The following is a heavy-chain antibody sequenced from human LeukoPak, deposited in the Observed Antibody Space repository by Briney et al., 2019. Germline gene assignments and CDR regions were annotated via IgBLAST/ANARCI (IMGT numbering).Heavy chain of an antibody. Sequence: ASVKVSCKASGYTFTGYYMHWVRQAPGQGLEWMGWINPNSGGTNYAQKFQGRVTMTRDTSISTAYMELSRLRSDDTAVYYCAREYSSGWYHYFDYWGQGTLVTVSS. CDR2: INPNSGGT. CDR1: GYTFTGYY. CDR3: AREYSSGWYHYFDY. D-gene: IGHD6-19*01. J-gene: IGHJ4*02. V-gene: IGHV1-2*02.